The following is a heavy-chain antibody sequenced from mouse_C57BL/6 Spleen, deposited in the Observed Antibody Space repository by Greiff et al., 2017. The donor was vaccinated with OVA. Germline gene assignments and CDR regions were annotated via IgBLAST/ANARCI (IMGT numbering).Heavy chain of an antibody. J-gene: IGHJ4*01. V-gene: IGHV2-9-1*01. Sequence: VKLQESGPGLVAPSQSLSITCTVSGFSLTSYAISWVRQPPGKGLEWLGVIWTGGGTNYNSALKSRLSISKDNSKSQVFLKMNSLQTDDTARYYCAGITTVVAHYYAMDYWGQGTSVTVSS. D-gene: IGHD1-1*01. CDR3: AGITTVVAHYYAMDY. CDR2: IWTGGGT. CDR1: GFSLTSYA.